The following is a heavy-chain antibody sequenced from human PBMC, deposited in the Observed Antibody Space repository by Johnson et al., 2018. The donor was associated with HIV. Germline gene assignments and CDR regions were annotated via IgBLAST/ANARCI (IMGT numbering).Heavy chain of an antibody. J-gene: IGHJ3*02. CDR2: IKEDGSEK. Sequence: VQLVESGGGVVQPGRSLRLSCAASGFTFSSYGMHWVRQAPGKGLEWVANIKEDGSEKNYVDSVKGRFTISRDNAKNSLYLQMNSLRAEDTAKYYCARGRTGTKYDAFDIWGQGTMVTVS. D-gene: IGHD1-7*01. CDR1: GFTFSSYG. CDR3: ARGRTGTKYDAFDI. V-gene: IGHV3-7*04.